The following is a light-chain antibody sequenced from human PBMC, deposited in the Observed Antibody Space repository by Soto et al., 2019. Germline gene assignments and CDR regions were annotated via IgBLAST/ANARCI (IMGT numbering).Light chain of an antibody. CDR3: HQYGSTPPWT. Sequence: DIVLTQSPGTLSMSPGERATLSCRASQSIHSRYLAWYQQIPGQAPRLRIYGASTRATGITDSFSGSGCEIDFTLTISRLEPEDCAVYYSHQYGSTPPWTFGQGTKVEIK. V-gene: IGKV3-20*01. J-gene: IGKJ1*01. CDR2: GAS. CDR1: QSIHSRY.